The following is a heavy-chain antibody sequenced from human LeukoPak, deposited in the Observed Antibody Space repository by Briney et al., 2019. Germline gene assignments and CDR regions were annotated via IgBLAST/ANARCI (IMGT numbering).Heavy chain of an antibody. Sequence: GGSLRLSCAASGFTVSSDYMSWVRQAPGKGLEWVSVIYSGGSTYYADSVKGRFTISRDNSKNTLYVQMNSLRAGDTAVYYCARECSYGYVDYWGQGTLVTVSS. D-gene: IGHD5-18*01. J-gene: IGHJ4*02. CDR3: ARECSYGYVDY. CDR1: GFTVSSDY. V-gene: IGHV3-66*02. CDR2: IYSGGST.